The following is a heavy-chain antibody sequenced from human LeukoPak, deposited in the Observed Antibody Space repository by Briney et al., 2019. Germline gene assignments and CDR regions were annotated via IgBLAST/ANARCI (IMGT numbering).Heavy chain of an antibody. V-gene: IGHV1-2*06. D-gene: IGHD2-2*01. CDR2: INPNSGGT. CDR1: GYTFTGYY. CDR3: ARGYCSSTSCYIFDY. Sequence: ASVKVSCKASGYTFTGYYMHWVRQAPGQGLEWMGRINPNSGGTNYAQKFQGRVTMTRDTSISTAYMELSRLRSDDTAVYYCARGYCSSTSCYIFDYWGQGTLVTVSS. J-gene: IGHJ4*02.